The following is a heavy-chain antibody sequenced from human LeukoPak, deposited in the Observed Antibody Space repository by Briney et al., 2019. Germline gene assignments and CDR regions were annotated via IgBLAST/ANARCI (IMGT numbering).Heavy chain of an antibody. D-gene: IGHD6-13*01. CDR2: IWYDGSNK. V-gene: IGHV3-33*01. CDR1: GFTFSSYG. J-gene: IGHJ5*02. CDR3: ARLWGYSSNAFDP. Sequence: GGSLRLSWAASGFTFSSYGMHWVRQAPGKGLEWVAVIWYDGSNKYYADSVKGRFTISRDNSKNTLYLQMNGLRAEDTAVYYCARLWGYSSNAFDPWGQGILVTVSS.